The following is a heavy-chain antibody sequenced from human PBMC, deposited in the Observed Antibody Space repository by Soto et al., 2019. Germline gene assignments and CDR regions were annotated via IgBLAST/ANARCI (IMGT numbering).Heavy chain of an antibody. CDR1: GGSISSGGYS. Sequence: PSETLSLTCAVSGGSISSGGYSWSWIRQPPGKGLEGIGYIYHSGSTYYNPSLKSRVTISVDRSKNQFSLKLSSVTAADTAVYYCARSLGDGYNYYFDYWGQGTLVTVSS. CDR2: IYHSGST. V-gene: IGHV4-30-2*01. CDR3: ARSLGDGYNYYFDY. J-gene: IGHJ4*02. D-gene: IGHD5-12*01.